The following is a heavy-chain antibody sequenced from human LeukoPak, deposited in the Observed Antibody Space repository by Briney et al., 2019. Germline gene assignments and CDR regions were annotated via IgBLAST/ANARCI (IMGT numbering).Heavy chain of an antibody. V-gene: IGHV1-2*02. D-gene: IGHD1-26*01. Sequence: GASVKVSCKAFGYTFTDLTEYYIHWVRQAPGQGLEWMGWINPNNGGTKYAQRFQGRVTMTRDMSMNTAYMELGSLTSDDTAVHYCARRLGGSSEGYEFWGQGPLVTVSS. J-gene: IGHJ4*02. CDR3: ARRLGGSSEGYEF. CDR2: INPNNGGT. CDR1: GYTFTDLTEYY.